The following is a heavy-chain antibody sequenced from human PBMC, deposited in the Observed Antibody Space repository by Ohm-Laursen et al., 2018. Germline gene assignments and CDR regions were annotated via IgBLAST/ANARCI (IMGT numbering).Heavy chain of an antibody. D-gene: IGHD6-19*01. CDR2: ISSSSSNI. Sequence: GSLRLSCSATGFIVSSNYMNWVRQAPGKGLEWVSYISSSSSNIYYADSVKGRFTISRDNAKNSLYLQMNSPRVEDTAMYYCARDGRSSGWHDDAFDIWGQGTMVTVSS. CDR1: GFIVSSNY. V-gene: IGHV3-48*01. J-gene: IGHJ3*02. CDR3: ARDGRSSGWHDDAFDI.